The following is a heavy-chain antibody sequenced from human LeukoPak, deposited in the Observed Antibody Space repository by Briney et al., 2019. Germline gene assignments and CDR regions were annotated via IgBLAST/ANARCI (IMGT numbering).Heavy chain of an antibody. J-gene: IGHJ4*02. Sequence: SVKVSCKASGGTFSSYAISWVRQAPGQGLEWMGGIIPIFGTANYAQKCQGRVTITADESTSTAYMELSSLRSEDTAVYYCARGGARGYSYGSLFDYGAQEPLAPV. V-gene: IGHV1-69*13. CDR2: IIPIFGTA. CDR1: GGTFSSYA. CDR3: ARGGARGYSYGSLFDY. D-gene: IGHD5-18*01.